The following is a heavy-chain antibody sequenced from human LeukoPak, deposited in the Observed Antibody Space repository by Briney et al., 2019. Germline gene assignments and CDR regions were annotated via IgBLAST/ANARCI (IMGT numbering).Heavy chain of an antibody. Sequence: GGSLRLSCAASGFTVSSNYMSWVRQAPGKGLEWVSVIYSGGSTYYADSVKGRFTISRDNSKNTLYLQMNSLRAEDTAVYYCARLPSYDFWSGYTAYYYYYMDVWGKGTTVTVSS. CDR3: ARLPSYDFWSGYTAYYYYYMDV. J-gene: IGHJ6*03. V-gene: IGHV3-53*01. D-gene: IGHD3-3*01. CDR2: IYSGGST. CDR1: GFTVSSNY.